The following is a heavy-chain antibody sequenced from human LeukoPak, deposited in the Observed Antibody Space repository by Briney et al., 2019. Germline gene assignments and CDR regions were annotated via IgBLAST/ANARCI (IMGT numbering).Heavy chain of an antibody. Sequence: GGSLRLSCAASRFTFNTYWMHWVRQAPGKGLEWVSSISSSSSYIYYADSVKGRFTISRDNAKNSLYLQMNSLRAEDTAVYYCATTHSGYDRWGQGTLVTVSS. V-gene: IGHV3-21*01. D-gene: IGHD5-12*01. J-gene: IGHJ5*02. CDR3: ATTHSGYDR. CDR1: RFTFNTYW. CDR2: ISSSSSYI.